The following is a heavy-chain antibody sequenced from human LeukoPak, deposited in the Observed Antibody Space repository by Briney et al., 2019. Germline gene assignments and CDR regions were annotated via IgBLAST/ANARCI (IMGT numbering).Heavy chain of an antibody. CDR1: GYTFTGYY. CDR3: ARAGAAVAGKDNWFDP. V-gene: IGHV1-2*02. Sequence: ASVEVSCKASGYTFTGYYMHWVRQAPGQGLEWMGWINPNSGGTNYAQKFQGRVTMTRDTSISTAYMELSRLRSDDTAVYYCARAGAAVAGKDNWFDPWGQGTLVTVSS. D-gene: IGHD6-19*01. J-gene: IGHJ5*02. CDR2: INPNSGGT.